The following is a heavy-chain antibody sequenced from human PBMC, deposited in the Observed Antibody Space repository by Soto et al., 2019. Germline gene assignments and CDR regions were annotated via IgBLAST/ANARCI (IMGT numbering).Heavy chain of an antibody. CDR2: IKEDGSEK. J-gene: IGHJ5*02. D-gene: IGHD3-10*01. V-gene: IGHV3-7*05. CDR3: ESERGGGSGRMQWFDP. Sequence: EVQLVESGGGLVQPGGSLRLSCAASGFTFSNSWMSWVRQAPGKGLQWVANIKEDGSEKHYVGSLKGRFTISRDNSKNSLYLQMTSLRADDTAVYYCESERGGGSGRMQWFDPWGQGTLVNVFS. CDR1: GFTFSNSW.